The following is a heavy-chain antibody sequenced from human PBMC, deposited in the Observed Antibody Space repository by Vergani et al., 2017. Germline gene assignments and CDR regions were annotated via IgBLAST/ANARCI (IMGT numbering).Heavy chain of an antibody. CDR2: IYAGNSDS. J-gene: IGHJ4*02. CDR1: GYTFSEYW. D-gene: IGHD3-10*02. CDR3: AMRHCSGSYLES. V-gene: IGHV5-51*01. Sequence: EVQLVQSGTEVKKPGESLKISCKGSGYTFSEYWIAWVRHMPGKGLEWMGIIYAGNSDSKYNPSFEGRVTTSVDRSTNTAYLQWRSLEASATAIYFCAMRHCSGSYLESWGKGTLVTVSS.